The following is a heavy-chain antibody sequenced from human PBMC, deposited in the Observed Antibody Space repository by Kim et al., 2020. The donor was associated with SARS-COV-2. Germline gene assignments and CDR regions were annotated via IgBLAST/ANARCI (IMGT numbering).Heavy chain of an antibody. Sequence: GGSLRLSCAASGFTFRSYAMYWVRQAPGKGLEWVAVISYDGNDKNYADSVKGRFTISRDNSKNTLFLQINSLRAEDTAVYYCSRGGEEEVVADGYFYYGMDVWGQGTVVSFSS. CDR1: GFTFRSYA. J-gene: IGHJ6*02. CDR3: SRGGEEEVVADGYFYYGMDV. D-gene: IGHD2-2*01. CDR2: ISYDGNDK. V-gene: IGHV3-30-3*01.